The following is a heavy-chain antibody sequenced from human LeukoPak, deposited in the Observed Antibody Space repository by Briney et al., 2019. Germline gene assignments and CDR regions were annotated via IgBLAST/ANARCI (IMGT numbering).Heavy chain of an antibody. D-gene: IGHD6-19*01. CDR2: ISGSGGST. J-gene: IGHJ6*02. CDR1: GFTFSSYA. Sequence: GGSLRLSCAASGFTFSSYAMSWVRQAPGKGLEWVSAISGSGGSTYYADSVKGRFTISRDNSKNTLYLQVNSLRAEDTAVYYCARDHGSGWNYYYYGMDVWGQGTTVTVSS. CDR3: ARDHGSGWNYYYYGMDV. V-gene: IGHV3-23*01.